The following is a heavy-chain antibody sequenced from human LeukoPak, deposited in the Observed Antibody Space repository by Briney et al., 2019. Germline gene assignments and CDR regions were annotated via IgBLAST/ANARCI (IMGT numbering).Heavy chain of an antibody. J-gene: IGHJ4*02. Sequence: GGSLRLSCAASGFTFSSYAMSWVRQAPGKGLEWVSAISGSGGSTYYADSVKGRLTISRDNSKNTLYLQTNSLRAEDTAVYYCAKDTRWGYYDSSGSNFDYWGQGTLVTVSS. CDR1: GFTFSSYA. CDR3: AKDTRWGYYDSSGSNFDY. D-gene: IGHD3-22*01. V-gene: IGHV3-23*01. CDR2: ISGSGGST.